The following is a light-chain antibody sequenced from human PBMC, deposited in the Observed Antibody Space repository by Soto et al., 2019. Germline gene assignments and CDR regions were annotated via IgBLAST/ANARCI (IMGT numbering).Light chain of an antibody. CDR1: ESLVHSDGKTY. J-gene: IGKJ1*01. CDR2: QIS. Sequence: IVLTQTPLSSAVTLGQPASFSCGSSESLVHSDGKTYLGWLHLRPGQPPRLLIYQISRRPPGVTDRFIGSGAGTNFTLKISRVEPEDVVIFYCMQASQLSTFRQGTTVEFK. CDR3: MQASQLST. V-gene: IGKV2-24*01.